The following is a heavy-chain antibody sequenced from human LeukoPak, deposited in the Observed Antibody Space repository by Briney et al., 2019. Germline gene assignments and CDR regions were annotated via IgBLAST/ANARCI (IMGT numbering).Heavy chain of an antibody. J-gene: IGHJ4*02. CDR2: IYGGDTT. CDR1: GFTVSGSY. V-gene: IGHV3-53*01. CDR3: AKDLTY. D-gene: IGHD2-21*02. Sequence: PGGSLRLSCAASGFTVSGSYMTWVRQAPGKGLEWVSVIYGGDTTYCADSVKGRFTISRDNSKNTLYLQMNSLRAEDTAVYYCAKDLTYWGQGTLVTVSS.